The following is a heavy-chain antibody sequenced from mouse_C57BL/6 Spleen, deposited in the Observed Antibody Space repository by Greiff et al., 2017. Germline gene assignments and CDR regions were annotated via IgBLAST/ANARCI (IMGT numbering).Heavy chain of an antibody. Sequence: DVKLVESGGGLVKPGGSLKLSCAASGFTFSSYTMSWVRQTPEKRLEWVATISGGGGTTYYPDSVKGRFTISRDNAKNTLYLQMSSLRSEDTALYYCARQALDYWGQGTTLTVSS. J-gene: IGHJ2*01. CDR1: GFTFSSYT. CDR3: ARQALDY. CDR2: ISGGGGTT. V-gene: IGHV5-9*01.